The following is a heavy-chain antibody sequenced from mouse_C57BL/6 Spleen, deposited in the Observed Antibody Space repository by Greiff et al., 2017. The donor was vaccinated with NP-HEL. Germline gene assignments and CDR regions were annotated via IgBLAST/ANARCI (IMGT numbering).Heavy chain of an antibody. D-gene: IGHD1-1*01. V-gene: IGHV3-1*01. Sequence: DVKLVESGPGMVKPSQSLSLTCTVTGYSITSGYDWHWIRHFPGNKLEWMGYISYSGSTNYNPSLKSRISITHDTSKNHFFLKLNSVTTEDTATYYCAREDTTVWYFDVWGTGTTVTVSS. CDR1: GYSITSGYD. J-gene: IGHJ1*03. CDR3: AREDTTVWYFDV. CDR2: ISYSGST.